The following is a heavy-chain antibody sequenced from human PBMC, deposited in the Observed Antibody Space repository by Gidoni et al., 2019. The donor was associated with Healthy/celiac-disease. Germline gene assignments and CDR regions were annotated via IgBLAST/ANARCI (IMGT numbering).Heavy chain of an antibody. CDR3: ARSGYLQIVGLKDNWFDP. Sequence: QVQLVQSGAEVKKPGASVKVSCKASGYTFTGYYMHWVRQAPGQGLEWMGWINPNSGGTNYAQKCQGRVTMTRDTSISTAYMELSRLRSDDTAVYYCARSGYLQIVGLKDNWFDPWGQGTLVTVSS. CDR2: INPNSGGT. D-gene: IGHD3-22*01. V-gene: IGHV1-2*02. J-gene: IGHJ5*02. CDR1: GYTFTGYY.